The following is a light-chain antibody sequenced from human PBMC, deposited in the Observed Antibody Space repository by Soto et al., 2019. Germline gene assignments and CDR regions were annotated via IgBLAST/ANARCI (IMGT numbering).Light chain of an antibody. V-gene: IGLV2-14*01. J-gene: IGLJ2*01. Sequence: QSALTQPASVSGSPGQSITISCTGTSSDVGGYNYVSWYQQHPGKAPKLMIYDVSNRPSGVSNRFSGSKSGNTASLTIFGLQAEDEADYYCSSYTSSSTLVVFGGGTKLPVL. CDR3: SSYTSSSTLVV. CDR1: SSDVGGYNY. CDR2: DVS.